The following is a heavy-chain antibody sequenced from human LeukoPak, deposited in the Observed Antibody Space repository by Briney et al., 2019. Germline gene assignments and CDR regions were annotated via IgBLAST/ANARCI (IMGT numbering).Heavy chain of an antibody. Sequence: GESLKISCKVSGYSFTSYCIGRVRQMPGKGLDWMGIIYPGDSGPTYSPSFQGQVTISVDKSINTAYLQWSSLQASDTAMYYCGMSGDRVPLQDDVFDVWGQGTMVTVST. CDR1: GYSFTSYC. D-gene: IGHD1-26*01. J-gene: IGHJ3*01. V-gene: IGHV5-51*01. CDR3: GMSGDRVPLQDDVFDV. CDR2: IYPGDSGP.